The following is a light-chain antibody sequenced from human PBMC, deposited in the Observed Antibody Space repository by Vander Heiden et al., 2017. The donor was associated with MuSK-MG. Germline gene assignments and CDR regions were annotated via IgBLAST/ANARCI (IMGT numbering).Light chain of an antibody. CDR1: QSVSSN. CDR2: GAS. Sequence: EIVMMQSPATLSVSPGERATLSCRASQSVSSNLAWYQQKPGQAPRLLIYGASTRATGIPARFSGSGSGTEFTLTISSLQSEDFAVYYCQQYNNWPRTFGQGTKVEI. CDR3: QQYNNWPRT. V-gene: IGKV3D-15*01. J-gene: IGKJ1*01.